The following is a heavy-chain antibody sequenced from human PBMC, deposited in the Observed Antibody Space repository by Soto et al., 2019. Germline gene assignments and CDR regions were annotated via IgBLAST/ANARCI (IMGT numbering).Heavy chain of an antibody. CDR2: IDPSDSYT. Sequence: PGESLKISCKGSGYSFTSYWISWVRQMPGKGLEWMGRIDPSDSYTSYSPSFQGHVTISADKSISTAYLQWSSLKASDTAMYYCARLDYDILTGDNYGMDVWGQGTTVTVSS. V-gene: IGHV5-10-1*01. J-gene: IGHJ6*02. CDR3: ARLDYDILTGDNYGMDV. D-gene: IGHD3-9*01. CDR1: GYSFTSYW.